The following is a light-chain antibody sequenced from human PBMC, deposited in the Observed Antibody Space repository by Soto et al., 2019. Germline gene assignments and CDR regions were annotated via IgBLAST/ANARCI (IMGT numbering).Light chain of an antibody. Sequence: EIVLTQSPGTLSLSPGERATLSCRASQSVTSSYLAWYQRKPGQAPRLLIFAASTRATGIPDRFSGSGPGRDFTLTISRLEPEDFALYYCQQYSSTPPTFGQGTKVEIK. CDR2: AAS. J-gene: IGKJ2*01. CDR3: QQYSSTPPT. V-gene: IGKV3-20*01. CDR1: QSVTSSY.